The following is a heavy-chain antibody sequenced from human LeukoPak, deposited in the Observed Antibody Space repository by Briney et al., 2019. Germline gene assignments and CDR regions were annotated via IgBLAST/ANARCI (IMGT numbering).Heavy chain of an antibody. D-gene: IGHD3-3*01. CDR2: ISAYNGNT. J-gene: IGHJ4*02. CDR1: GYTFTGYF. Sequence: ASVKVSCKASGYTFTGYFMHWVRQAPGQGLEWMRWISAYNGNTNYAQRLQGRVTMTTDTSTSTAYMELRSLRSDDTAVYYCARATEIRFLEWSPFDYWGQGTLVTVSS. V-gene: IGHV1-18*04. CDR3: ARATEIRFLEWSPFDY.